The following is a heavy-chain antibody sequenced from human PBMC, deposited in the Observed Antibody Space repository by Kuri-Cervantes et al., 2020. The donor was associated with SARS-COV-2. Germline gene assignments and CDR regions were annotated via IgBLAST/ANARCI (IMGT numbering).Heavy chain of an antibody. V-gene: IGHV1-2*02. J-gene: IGHJ4*02. CDR1: GYTFTGYY. Sequence: ASVKVSCKASGYTFTGYYMHWVRQAPGQGLEWMGWINPNSGGTNYAQKFQGRVTMTRDTSISTAYMELSRLRSDDTAVYYCARDPKRSSSWYGDDYWGQGTLVTVSS. CDR3: ARDPKRSSSWYGDDY. CDR2: INPNSGGT. D-gene: IGHD6-13*01.